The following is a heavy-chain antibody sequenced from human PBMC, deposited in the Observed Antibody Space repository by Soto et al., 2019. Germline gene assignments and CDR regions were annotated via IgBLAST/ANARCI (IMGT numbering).Heavy chain of an antibody. CDR3: ARGLTISNYYGMDV. CDR1: GFTFSSYW. J-gene: IGHJ6*02. D-gene: IGHD7-27*01. V-gene: IGHV3-7*01. CDR2: IKQDGSEK. Sequence: GGSLRLSCAASGFTFSSYWMSWVRQAPGKGLEWVANIKQDGSEKYYVDSVKGRFTISRDNAKNSLYLQVNSLRAEDTAVYYCARGLTISNYYGMDVWGQGTTVTVS.